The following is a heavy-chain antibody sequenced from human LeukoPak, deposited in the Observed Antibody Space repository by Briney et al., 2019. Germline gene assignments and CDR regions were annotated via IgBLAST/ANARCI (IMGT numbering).Heavy chain of an antibody. J-gene: IGHJ6*02. V-gene: IGHV4-59*08. CDR2: IYYSGST. D-gene: IGHD6-25*01. Sequence: SETLSLTCTVSGGSISSYYWSWIRQPPGKGLEWIGYIYYSGSTNYNPSLKSRVTISVDTSKNQFSLKLSSVTAADTAVYYCARLLSGGAVSMDVWGQGTTVTVSS. CDR1: GGSISSYY. CDR3: ARLLSGGAVSMDV.